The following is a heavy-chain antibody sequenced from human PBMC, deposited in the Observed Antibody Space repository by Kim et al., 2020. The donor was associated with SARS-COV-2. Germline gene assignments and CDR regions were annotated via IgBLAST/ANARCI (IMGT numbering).Heavy chain of an antibody. CDR1: GFTISCYS. V-gene: IGHV3-21*01. D-gene: IGHD6-19*01. CDR3: ARDEAKIAVAGNPRFDY. Sequence: GGSLRLSCAASGFTISCYSMNWVRQAPGKGLEWVSSISSSSSYIYYADSVKGRFTISRDNAENSLYLQMNSLRAEDTAVYYCARDEAKIAVAGNPRFDYWGQGTLVTVSS. J-gene: IGHJ4*02. CDR2: ISSSSSYI.